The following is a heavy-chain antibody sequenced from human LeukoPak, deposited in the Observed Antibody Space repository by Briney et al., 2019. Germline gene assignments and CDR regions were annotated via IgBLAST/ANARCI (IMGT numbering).Heavy chain of an antibody. CDR2: ISSSSSYI. D-gene: IGHD2-2*01. CDR3: ARDYCSSTSCYLNYYYYMDV. V-gene: IGHV3-21*01. J-gene: IGHJ6*03. CDR1: GFTFSSYS. Sequence: GGSLRLSCAASGFTFSSYSMNWLRQAPGKGLEWVSSISSSSSYIYYADSVKGRFTISRDNAKNSLYLQMNSLRAEDTAVYYCARDYCSSTSCYLNYYYYMDVWGKGTTVTVSS.